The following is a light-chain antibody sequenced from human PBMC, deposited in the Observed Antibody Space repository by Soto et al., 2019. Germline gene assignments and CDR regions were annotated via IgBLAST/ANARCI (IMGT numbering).Light chain of an antibody. Sequence: EIVLTQSPATLSLSPGARATLSCRASQSVISSLAWYQQKPGQAPRLLIYDASNRATGIPARFSGSGSGTDFTLTISSLEPEDFAVYYCQQRSNWPRTFGQGTKVDIK. J-gene: IGKJ1*01. CDR3: QQRSNWPRT. CDR1: QSVISS. V-gene: IGKV3-11*01. CDR2: DAS.